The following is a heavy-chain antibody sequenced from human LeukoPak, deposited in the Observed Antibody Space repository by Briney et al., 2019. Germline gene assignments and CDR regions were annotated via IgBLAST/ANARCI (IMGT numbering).Heavy chain of an antibody. CDR3: ARDGGGSTTVTTSYYGMDV. V-gene: IGHV4-34*01. J-gene: IGHJ6*02. CDR1: GGSFSGYY. Sequence: SETLSLTCAVYGGSFSGYYWSWICQPPGKGLEWIGEINHSGSTNYNPSLKSRVAISVDTSKNQFSLKLSSVTAADTAVYYCARDGGGSTTVTTSYYGMDVWGQGTTVTVSS. CDR2: INHSGST. D-gene: IGHD4-17*01.